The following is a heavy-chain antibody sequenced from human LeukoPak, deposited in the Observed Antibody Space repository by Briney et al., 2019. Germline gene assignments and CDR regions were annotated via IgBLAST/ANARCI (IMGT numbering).Heavy chain of an antibody. Sequence: GGSLRLSCAASGFTFSSYAMHWVRRAPGKGLEWVAVISYDGSNKYYADSVKGRFTISRDNSKNTLYLQMNSLRAEDTAVYYCARDQQQLVWHFDYWGQGTLVTVSS. D-gene: IGHD6-13*01. CDR1: GFTFSSYA. CDR3: ARDQQQLVWHFDY. J-gene: IGHJ4*02. V-gene: IGHV3-30-3*01. CDR2: ISYDGSNK.